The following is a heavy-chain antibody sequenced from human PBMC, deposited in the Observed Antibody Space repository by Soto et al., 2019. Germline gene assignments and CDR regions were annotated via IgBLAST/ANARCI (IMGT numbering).Heavy chain of an antibody. CDR1: GFTFSDYA. Sequence: VQLVESGGGVVQPGRSLRLSCAASGFTFSDYAMHWVRQVPGKGLEWVAVVSHDGRNTHYADSVKGRFTISRDSSKNMVSLEMTSLRAEDTAVYYCAKGGRQWLVTSDFNYWGQGALVTVSS. D-gene: IGHD6-19*01. J-gene: IGHJ4*02. CDR3: AKGGRQWLVTSDFNY. CDR2: VSHDGRNT. V-gene: IGHV3-30*18.